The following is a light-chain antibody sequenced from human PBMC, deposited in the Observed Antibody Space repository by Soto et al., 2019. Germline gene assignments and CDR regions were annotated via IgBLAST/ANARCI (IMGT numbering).Light chain of an antibody. V-gene: IGKV3-15*01. J-gene: IGKJ4*01. CDR2: GAF. Sequence: EIVMTQSPATLSVSPGETATLSCRASESVKTNLAWYQQKPGQAPRLLIYGAFTRAAGIPFRFSGSASGTEFTLPISSLQSEDFAVYYCHQYDRWPLSLGGGTKVEIK. CDR3: HQYDRWPLS. CDR1: ESVKTN.